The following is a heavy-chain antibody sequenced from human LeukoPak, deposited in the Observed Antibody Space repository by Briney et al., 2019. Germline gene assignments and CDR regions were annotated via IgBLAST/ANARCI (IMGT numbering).Heavy chain of an antibody. D-gene: IGHD2-15*01. Sequence: GGSLRLSCAASGLTFSSNSMSWVRQAPGKGLEWVSYISGNSVTIYYADSVKGRFTISRDNAKNSLFLQMNSLTDEDTALYYCARRGYCSVDDCFPFDYWGQGSLVTVSS. J-gene: IGHJ4*02. CDR2: ISGNSVTI. V-gene: IGHV3-48*02. CDR3: ARRGYCSVDDCFPFDY. CDR1: GLTFSSNS.